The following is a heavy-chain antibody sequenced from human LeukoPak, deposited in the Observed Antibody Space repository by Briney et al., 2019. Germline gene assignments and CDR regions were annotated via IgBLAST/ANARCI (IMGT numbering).Heavy chain of an antibody. J-gene: IGHJ4*02. V-gene: IGHV4-31*03. CDR1: ADSLSSGGHY. Sequence: SQTLSLTCTVSADSLSSGGHYWAWIRQLPGKGLESIGFIHHSGSSRHNPSLKYRVAISVDASRKQFALRLSSVTAADTAIYYCARGGNRFGGFYFDYWGQGIQVIVSS. CDR3: ARGGNRFGGFYFDY. CDR2: IHHSGSS. D-gene: IGHD3-10*01.